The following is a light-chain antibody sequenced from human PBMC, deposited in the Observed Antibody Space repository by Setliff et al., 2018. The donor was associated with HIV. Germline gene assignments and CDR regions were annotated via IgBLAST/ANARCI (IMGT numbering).Light chain of an antibody. J-gene: IGLJ1*01. CDR3: QVWDSSSDHPYV. CDR2: YDS. Sequence: SYELTQPPSVSVAPGKTARITCGGNNIGSKSVHWYQQKPGQAPVLVIYYDSDRPSGIPERFSGSNSGNTATLTISRVEAGDEADYYRQVWDSSSDHPYVFGTGTRSPS. CDR1: NIGSKS. V-gene: IGLV3-21*04.